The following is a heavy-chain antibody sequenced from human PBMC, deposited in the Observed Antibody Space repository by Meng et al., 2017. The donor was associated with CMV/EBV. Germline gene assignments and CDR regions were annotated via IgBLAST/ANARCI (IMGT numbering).Heavy chain of an antibody. Sequence: GESLKISCAASGFTFSSYAMHWVRQAPGKGLEWVSYISSSGSTIYYADSVKGRFTISRDNAKNSLYLQMNSLRAEDTAVYYCARALVRTSPPDYWGQGTLVTVSS. CDR3: ARALVRTSPPDY. CDR2: ISSSGSTI. D-gene: IGHD6-6*01. CDR1: GFTFSSYA. V-gene: IGHV3-48*04. J-gene: IGHJ4*02.